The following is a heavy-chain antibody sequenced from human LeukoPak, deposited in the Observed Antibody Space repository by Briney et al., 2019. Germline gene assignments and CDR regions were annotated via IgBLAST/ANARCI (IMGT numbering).Heavy chain of an antibody. D-gene: IGHD1-26*01. CDR2: INPNSGGT. V-gene: IGHV1-2*02. J-gene: IGHJ4*02. CDR1: GYTFTGHY. Sequence: ASVKVSCKASGYTFTGHYIHWVRQAPGQGLEWMGWINPNSGGTKYAQKFQGRVTMTRDTSISTAYMELSKLRSDDTAVYSCARDYGFYSGLYFFDYWGQGTLVTVFS. CDR3: ARDYGFYSGLYFFDY.